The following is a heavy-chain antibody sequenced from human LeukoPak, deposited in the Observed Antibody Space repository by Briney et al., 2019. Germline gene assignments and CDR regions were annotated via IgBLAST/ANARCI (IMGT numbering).Heavy chain of an antibody. Sequence: PGRSLRLSCAASGFTFSTYSMNWVRQAPGKGLEWVSSISSGGSYIYYADSVKGRFTISRDNAKNSLYLQMNSLRAEDTAVYYCARGLRSTWTPDYWGQGTLVTVSS. J-gene: IGHJ4*02. D-gene: IGHD6-13*01. CDR2: ISSGGSYI. CDR3: ARGLRSTWTPDY. CDR1: GFTFSTYS. V-gene: IGHV3-21*01.